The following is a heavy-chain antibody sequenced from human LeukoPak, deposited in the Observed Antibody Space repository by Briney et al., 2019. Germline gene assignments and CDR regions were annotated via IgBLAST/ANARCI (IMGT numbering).Heavy chain of an antibody. D-gene: IGHD1-26*01. V-gene: IGHV3-23*01. J-gene: IGHJ4*02. CDR2: ISGSGGST. CDR1: GFTFSSYA. Sequence: GGSLRLSCAASGFTFSSYAMGWVRQAPGKGLEWVSAISGSGGSTYYADSVKGRFTISRDNSKNTLYLQMNSLRAEDTAVYYCAKDQKSGSYFYRVWVFDYWGQGTLVTVSS. CDR3: AKDQKSGSYFYRVWVFDY.